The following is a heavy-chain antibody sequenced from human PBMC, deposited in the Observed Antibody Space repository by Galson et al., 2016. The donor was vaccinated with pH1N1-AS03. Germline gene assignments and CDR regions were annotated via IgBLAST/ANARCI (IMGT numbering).Heavy chain of an antibody. V-gene: IGHV1-69*11. J-gene: IGHJ4*02. Sequence: SVKVSCKASGYSFTDYYIHWVRQAPGLGLEWMGRIIPALGTPNYAQRFQGRVTITADESTSTAYMELSSLRSEDTAVYFCASEVATSFDYWGQGTLVTVSS. CDR3: ASEVATSFDY. CDR1: GYSFTDYY. CDR2: IIPALGTP. D-gene: IGHD5-24*01.